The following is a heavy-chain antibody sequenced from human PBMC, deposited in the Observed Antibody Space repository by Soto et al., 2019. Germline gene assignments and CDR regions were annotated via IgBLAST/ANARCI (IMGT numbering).Heavy chain of an antibody. CDR1: EFTFSSYA. J-gene: IGHJ6*02. V-gene: IGHV3-30-3*01. CDR2: ISYDGSNK. D-gene: IGHD6-19*01. Sequence: PGGSLRLSCAASEFTFSSYAIHWVRQAPGKGLEWVAVISYDGSNKYYADSVKGRFTISRDNSKNTLFLQMNSLRAEDTALYYCARATAVAEDYYYGMDVWGQGTTLTVSS. CDR3: ARATAVAEDYYYGMDV.